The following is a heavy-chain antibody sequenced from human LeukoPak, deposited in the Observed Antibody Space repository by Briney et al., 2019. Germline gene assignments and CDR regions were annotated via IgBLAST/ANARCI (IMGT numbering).Heavy chain of an antibody. J-gene: IGHJ4*02. Sequence: GGSLRLSCAASGFTFSTYWMHWVRHDPGKGLVWVSRISSDASITSYADPVKGRFTISRDNAKNTLYLQMNSLRAEDTALYYCATSARTYIGSSLDYWGQGTLVTVSS. CDR3: ATSARTYIGSSLDY. CDR2: ISSDASIT. D-gene: IGHD2-15*01. V-gene: IGHV3-74*01. CDR1: GFTFSTYW.